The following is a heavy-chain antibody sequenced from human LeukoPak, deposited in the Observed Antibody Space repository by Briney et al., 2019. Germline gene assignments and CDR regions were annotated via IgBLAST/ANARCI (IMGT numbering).Heavy chain of an antibody. CDR1: GYTFTSYG. D-gene: IGHD3-3*01. CDR3: ARVGSLGYDFWSGYQHFDY. Sequence: ASVKVSCKASGYTFTSYGISWVRQAPGQGLGWMGWIGAYNGNTNYAQKLQGRVTMTTDTSTSTAYMELRSLRSDDTAVYYCARVGSLGYDFWSGYQHFDYWGQGTLVTVSS. CDR2: IGAYNGNT. J-gene: IGHJ4*02. V-gene: IGHV1-18*01.